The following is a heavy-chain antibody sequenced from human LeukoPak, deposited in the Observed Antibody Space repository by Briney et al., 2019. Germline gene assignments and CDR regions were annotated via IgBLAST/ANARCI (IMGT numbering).Heavy chain of an antibody. J-gene: IGHJ4*02. CDR2: ISAYGNT. D-gene: IGHD2-15*01. CDR1: GYTFTIYG. Sequence: ASVKVSCKTSGYTFTIYGISWVRQAPGQGLEWMGLISAYGNTNYAQNLQGRVTMTTGTSTSTAYMELRSLRSDDTAVYYCARGIIGYYFDYWGQGTLVTVSS. V-gene: IGHV1-18*01. CDR3: ARGIIGYYFDY.